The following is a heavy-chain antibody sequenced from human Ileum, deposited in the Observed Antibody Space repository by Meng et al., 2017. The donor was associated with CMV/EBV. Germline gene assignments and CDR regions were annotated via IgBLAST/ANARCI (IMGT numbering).Heavy chain of an antibody. J-gene: IGHJ3*02. CDR3: ARVSSETSTNSFDI. Sequence: LKVTGPGRVKHSQTLPPPWIVSGGSSNSGIHYCSWIRQPGGKGLEWIGSIYSSGGNNYKAYLRSRVTISVDTSKNQFSMKLSYVAASETDVYYCARVSSETSTNSFDIWGQGTMVTVSS. CDR2: IYSSGGN. CDR1: GGSSNSGIHY. D-gene: IGHD3-10*01. V-gene: IGHV4-61*02.